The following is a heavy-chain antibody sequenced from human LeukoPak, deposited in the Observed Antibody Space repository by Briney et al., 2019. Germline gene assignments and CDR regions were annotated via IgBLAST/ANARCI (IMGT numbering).Heavy chain of an antibody. Sequence: GGSLRLSCAASGFTFSSYGMHWVRQAPGKGLEWVAVIWYDGSNKYYADSVKGRFTISRDNSKKMLYLQMNRLRAEDTAVYYCARDQASGWPFYGMDVWGQGTTVTVSS. CDR3: ARDQASGWPFYGMDV. V-gene: IGHV3-33*01. J-gene: IGHJ6*02. D-gene: IGHD6-19*01. CDR1: GFTFSSYG. CDR2: IWYDGSNK.